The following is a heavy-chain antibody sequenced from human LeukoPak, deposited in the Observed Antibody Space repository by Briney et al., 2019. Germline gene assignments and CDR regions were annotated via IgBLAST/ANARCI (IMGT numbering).Heavy chain of an antibody. D-gene: IGHD6-19*01. V-gene: IGHV3-23*01. CDR3: AKTTEQWLVPYYFDY. Sequence: GGSLRLSCAASGFTFSSYAMSWVRQAPGKGLEWVSAISGSGGSTYYADSVKGRFTISRDNSKNTLCLQMNSLRAEDTTVYYCAKTTEQWLVPYYFDYWGQGTLVTVSS. CDR1: GFTFSSYA. J-gene: IGHJ4*02. CDR2: ISGSGGST.